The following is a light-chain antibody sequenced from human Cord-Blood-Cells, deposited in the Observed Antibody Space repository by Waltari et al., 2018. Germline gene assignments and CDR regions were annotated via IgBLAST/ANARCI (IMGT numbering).Light chain of an antibody. Sequence: QSALPHPRSVSGSPGHSVTISCTGTSSDVGGYNYVSWYQQHPGKAPKLMIYDVSKRPSGVPDRFSGSKSGNTASLTISGLQAEDEADYYCCSYAGSYTWVFGGGTKLTVL. CDR3: CSYAGSYTWV. V-gene: IGLV2-11*01. J-gene: IGLJ3*02. CDR1: SSDVGGYNY. CDR2: DVS.